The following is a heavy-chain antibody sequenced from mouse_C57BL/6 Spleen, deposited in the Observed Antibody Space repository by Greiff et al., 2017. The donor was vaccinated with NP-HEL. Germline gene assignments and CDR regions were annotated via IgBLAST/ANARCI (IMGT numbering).Heavy chain of an antibody. J-gene: IGHJ2*01. CDR1: GYTFTDYN. D-gene: IGHD1-1*01. Sequence: VQLQQSGPELVKPGASVKIPCKASGYTFTDYNMDWVKQSHGKSLEWIGDINPNNGGTIYNQKFKGKATLTVDKSSSTAYMELRSLTSEDTAVYYCARTVYPRLYYFDYWGQGTTLTVSS. V-gene: IGHV1-18*01. CDR2: INPNNGGT. CDR3: ARTVYPRLYYFDY.